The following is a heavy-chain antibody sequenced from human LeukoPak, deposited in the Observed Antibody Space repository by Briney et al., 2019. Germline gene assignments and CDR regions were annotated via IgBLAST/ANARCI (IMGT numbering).Heavy chain of an antibody. CDR1: GYAFPTYG. Sequence: ASVKVSCKASGYAFPTYGITWVRQAPGQGLEWMGWISGYNGNTNYAQKLQGRVTMTTDTSTSTAYMELRSLKSDDTAVYYCASLKNYYDSSGYLVTDAFDIWGQGTMVTVSS. CDR3: ASLKNYYDSSGYLVTDAFDI. D-gene: IGHD3-22*01. V-gene: IGHV1-18*01. J-gene: IGHJ3*02. CDR2: ISGYNGNT.